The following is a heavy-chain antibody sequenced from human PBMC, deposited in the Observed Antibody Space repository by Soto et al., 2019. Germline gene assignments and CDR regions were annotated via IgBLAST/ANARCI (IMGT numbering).Heavy chain of an antibody. CDR1: GFTFDDYA. CDR3: AKGATVVTPAHAFDI. Sequence: PGGSLRLSCAASGFTFDDYAMHWVRQAPGKGLEWVSGISWNSGSIGYADSVKGRFTISRDNAKNPLYLQMNSLRAEDTALYYCAKGATVVTPAHAFDIWGQGTMVTVSS. D-gene: IGHD4-17*01. J-gene: IGHJ3*02. CDR2: ISWNSGSI. V-gene: IGHV3-9*01.